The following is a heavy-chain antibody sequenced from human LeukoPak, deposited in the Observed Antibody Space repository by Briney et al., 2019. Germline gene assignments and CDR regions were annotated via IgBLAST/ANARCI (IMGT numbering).Heavy chain of an antibody. D-gene: IGHD3-3*01. V-gene: IGHV3-73*01. Sequence: PGGSLRLSCAASGFTFSGSAMHWVRQASGKGLEWVGRIRSKANSYATAYAASVKGRFTISRDDSKNTAYLQMNSLKTEDTAVYYCTRQDTIFGVVPYWGQGTLVTVSS. CDR1: GFTFSGSA. CDR3: TRQDTIFGVVPY. J-gene: IGHJ4*02. CDR2: IRSKANSYAT.